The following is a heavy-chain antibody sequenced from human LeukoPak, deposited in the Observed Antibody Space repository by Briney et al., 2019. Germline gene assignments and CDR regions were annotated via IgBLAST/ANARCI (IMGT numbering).Heavy chain of an antibody. D-gene: IGHD3-3*01. CDR3: ASRSPHYDFWSGLTDYYYMDV. CDR2: INPSSGST. V-gene: IGHV1-46*01. Sequence: ASVKVSCKASGYTFTSYYMHWVRQAPGQGLEWMGIINPSSGSTSYAQKFQGRVTMTRDTSTSTVYMELSSLRSEDTAVYYCASRSPHYDFWSGLTDYYYMDVWGKGTTVTVSS. CDR1: GYTFTSYY. J-gene: IGHJ6*03.